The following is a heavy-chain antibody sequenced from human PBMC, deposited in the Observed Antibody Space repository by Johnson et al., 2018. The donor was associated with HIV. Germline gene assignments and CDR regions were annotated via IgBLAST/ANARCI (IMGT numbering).Heavy chain of an antibody. CDR2: ISYDGSNK. CDR1: GFTFSSYG. J-gene: IGHJ3*02. Sequence: QVQLVESGGGVVQPGGSLRLSCAASGFTFSSYGMHWVRQAPGKGLEWVAFISYDGSNKYYADSVKGRFTISRDNSKNTLYLQMNSLRAEDTAVYYCARDDLRDTGAFDIWGQGTMVTVSS. D-gene: IGHD2-8*02. CDR3: ARDDLRDTGAFDI. V-gene: IGHV3-30*19.